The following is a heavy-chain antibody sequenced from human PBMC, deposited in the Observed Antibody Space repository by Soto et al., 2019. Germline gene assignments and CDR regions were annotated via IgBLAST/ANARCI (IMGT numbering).Heavy chain of an antibody. CDR1: GFSFSTYV. CDR2: ISGSGDSA. CDR3: AKDRTFGDFGGAFDL. J-gene: IGHJ3*01. V-gene: IGHV3-23*01. Sequence: EVQLLESGGGLVQPGGSLRLSCAASGFSFSTYVLTWVRQAPGKWLEWVSSISGSGDSAYYADSVKGRFTISRDNSRNTVSLQMNTLRAEDTAVYYCAKDRTFGDFGGAFDLWGQGTTVTVSS. D-gene: IGHD4-17*01.